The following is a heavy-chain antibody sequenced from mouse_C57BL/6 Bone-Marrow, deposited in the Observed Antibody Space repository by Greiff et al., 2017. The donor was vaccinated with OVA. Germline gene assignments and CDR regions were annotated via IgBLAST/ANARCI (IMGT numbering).Heavy chain of an antibody. J-gene: IGHJ1*03. Sequence: VKVVESGPGLVAPSQSLSITCTVSGFSLTSYAISWVRQPPGKGLEWLGVIWTGGGTNYNSALKSRLSISKDNSKSQVFLKMNSLQTDDTARYYCARERVDLLWSYFDVWGTGTTVTVSS. V-gene: IGHV2-9-1*01. CDR3: ARERVDLLWSYFDV. D-gene: IGHD2-1*01. CDR2: IWTGGGT. CDR1: GFSLTSYA.